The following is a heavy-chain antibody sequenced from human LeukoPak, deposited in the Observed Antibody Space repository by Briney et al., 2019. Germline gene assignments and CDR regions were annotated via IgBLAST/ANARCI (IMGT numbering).Heavy chain of an antibody. Sequence: GGSLRLSCAASGFTVSSNYLSWVRQAPGKGLEWLSFIDSGGSTYYADSVKGRFTISRDNSKNTLYLQMDSLRAEDTAVYYCASGGVPDYWGQGTPVTVSS. D-gene: IGHD1-1*01. CDR3: ASGGVPDY. CDR1: GFTVSSNY. J-gene: IGHJ4*02. V-gene: IGHV3-66*01. CDR2: IDSGGST.